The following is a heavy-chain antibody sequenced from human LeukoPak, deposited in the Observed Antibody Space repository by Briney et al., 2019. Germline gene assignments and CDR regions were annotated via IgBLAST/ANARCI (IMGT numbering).Heavy chain of an antibody. Sequence: PSETLSLTCTVYGGSISSYYWSWIRQPPGKGLEGIGYIYYSGSTNYNPSLKSRVTISVDTSKNQFSLKLSSVTAADTAVYYCARGNVAAGWFDPWGQGTLVTVSS. V-gene: IGHV4-59*01. CDR3: ARGNVAAGWFDP. CDR2: IYYSGST. D-gene: IGHD6-13*01. CDR1: GGSISSYY. J-gene: IGHJ5*02.